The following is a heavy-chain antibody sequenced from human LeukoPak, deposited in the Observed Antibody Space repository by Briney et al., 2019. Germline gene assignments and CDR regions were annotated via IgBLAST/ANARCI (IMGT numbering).Heavy chain of an antibody. V-gene: IGHV1-3*01. CDR2: INAGNGNT. D-gene: IGHD3-22*01. Sequence: ASVKVSCKASGYTFTSYAMHWVRQAPGQRLEWMGWINAGNGNTKYSQKFQGRVTITRDTSASTAYMELSSLRSEDTAVYYCARHGYDSSGYYGPSDYWGQGTLVTVSS. CDR1: GYTFTSYA. J-gene: IGHJ4*02. CDR3: ARHGYDSSGYYGPSDY.